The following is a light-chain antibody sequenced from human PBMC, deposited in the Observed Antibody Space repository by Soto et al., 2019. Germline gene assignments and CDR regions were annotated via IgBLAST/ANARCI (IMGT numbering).Light chain of an antibody. V-gene: IGLV2-14*01. CDR2: EVR. CDR1: FNDVGGFDY. J-gene: IGLJ1*01. CDR3: SSYTSTNTMV. Sequence: QYVLTQPASVSGAPGQSITLSCTGTFNDVGGFDYVSWYQHHPGKAPKLLIYEVRNRPSGASNRFSGSRSGKTASLTISGLQAEDEADYYCSSYTSTNTMVFGTGTKLTVL.